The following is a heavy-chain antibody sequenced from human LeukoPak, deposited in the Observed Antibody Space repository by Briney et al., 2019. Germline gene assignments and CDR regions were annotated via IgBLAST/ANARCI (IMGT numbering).Heavy chain of an antibody. CDR2: IYYSGST. Sequence: SETLSLTCTVSGGSISSSSYYWGWIRQPPGKGLEWIGSIYYSGSTYYNPSLKSRATISVDTSKNHVLRKLSSVNAADTAVYYCATRSAGGTMIVVVKGDAFDIWGQGTMVTVSS. CDR3: ATRSAGGTMIVVVKGDAFDI. J-gene: IGHJ3*02. CDR1: GGSISSSSYY. D-gene: IGHD3-22*01. V-gene: IGHV4-39*01.